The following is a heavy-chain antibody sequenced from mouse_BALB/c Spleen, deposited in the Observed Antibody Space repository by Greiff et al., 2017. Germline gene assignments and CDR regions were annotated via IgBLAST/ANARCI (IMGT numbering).Heavy chain of an antibody. CDR1: GFTFSRFG. J-gene: IGHJ3*01. Sequence: EVKLMESGGGLVKPGGSLKLSCAASGFTFSRFGMNWVRQAPEKGLEWVAYISSGSSIIYYADTVKGRFTISRDNPKNTLFLQLTCLRSEDTAMYYCARSAHSDGFAFWGEVTLVTVSA. CDR3: ARSAHSDGFAF. CDR2: ISSGSSII. V-gene: IGHV5-17*02.